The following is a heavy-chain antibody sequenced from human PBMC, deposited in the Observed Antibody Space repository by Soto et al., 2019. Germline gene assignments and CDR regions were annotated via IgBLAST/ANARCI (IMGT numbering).Heavy chain of an antibody. CDR1: GFTFSTYA. Sequence: EVQLLESGGGLVQHGGSLRLSCAASGFTFSTYAMNWVRPATGNGLEWFSATSGSGGSIHYADYVKGRFNISRDNSKNTLYLQMNSLRDEDTAGYHFVKGYWKGDVWGQGTTVTVSS. J-gene: IGHJ6*02. CDR2: TSGSGGSI. CDR3: VKGYWKGDV. D-gene: IGHD1-1*01. V-gene: IGHV3-23*01.